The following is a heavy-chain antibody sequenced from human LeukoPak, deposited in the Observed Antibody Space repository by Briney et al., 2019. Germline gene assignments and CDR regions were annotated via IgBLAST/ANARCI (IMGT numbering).Heavy chain of an antibody. V-gene: IGHV1-46*01. J-gene: IGHJ3*02. Sequence: ASVKVSCKASGYTFTSYYMHWVRQAPGQGLEWMGIINPSGGSTSYAQKFQGRVTMTRDTSTSTVYMELSRLRSDDTAVYYCARETLYSGSYNDAFDIWGQGTMVTVSS. CDR1: GYTFTSYY. D-gene: IGHD1-26*01. CDR3: ARETLYSGSYNDAFDI. CDR2: INPSGGST.